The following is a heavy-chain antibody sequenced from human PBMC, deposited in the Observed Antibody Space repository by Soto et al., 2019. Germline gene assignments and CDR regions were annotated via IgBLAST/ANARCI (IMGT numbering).Heavy chain of an antibody. CDR2: INAGNGNT. D-gene: IGHD4-17*01. V-gene: IGHV1-3*01. CDR3: ARDLLDYGGNDY. Sequence: ASVKVSCKASGYTFTSYAMHWVRQAPGQRLEWMGWINAGNGNTKYSQKFQGRVTITRDTSASTAYMELSSLRSEDTAVYYCARDLLDYGGNDYWGQGTLVTVS. CDR1: GYTFTSYA. J-gene: IGHJ4*02.